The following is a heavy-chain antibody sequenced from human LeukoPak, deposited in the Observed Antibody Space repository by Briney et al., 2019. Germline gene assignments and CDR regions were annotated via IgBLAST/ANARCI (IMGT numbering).Heavy chain of an antibody. Sequence: PSETLSLTCAVYGGSFSGYYWSWIRQPPAKGLEWIGEINHSGRTNYNPSLKSRVTISVDTSKNQFSLKLSSVTAADTAVYYCARETNLNWFDPWGQGTLVTVSS. V-gene: IGHV4-34*01. J-gene: IGHJ5*02. CDR2: INHSGRT. CDR1: GGSFSGYY. CDR3: ARETNLNWFDP. D-gene: IGHD4/OR15-4a*01.